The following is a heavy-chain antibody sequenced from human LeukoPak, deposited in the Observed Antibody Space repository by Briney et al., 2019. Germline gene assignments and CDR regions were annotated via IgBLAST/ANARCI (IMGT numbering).Heavy chain of an antibody. CDR3: ARDHYPLDAFDI. CDR2: IKQDGSEK. D-gene: IGHD3-10*01. Sequence: GGSLRLSCAASGFTFSSYWMSWVRQAPGRGLVWVANIKQDGSEKYYVDSVKGGFTISRDNDKNSLYLQMHSLRAEDTAVYYCARDHYPLDAFDIWGQGTMVTVSS. V-gene: IGHV3-7*01. J-gene: IGHJ3*02. CDR1: GFTFSSYW.